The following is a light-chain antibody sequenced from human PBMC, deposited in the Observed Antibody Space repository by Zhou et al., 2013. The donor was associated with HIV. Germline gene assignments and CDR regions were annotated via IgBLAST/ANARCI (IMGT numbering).Light chain of an antibody. J-gene: IGKJ1*01. CDR2: GAS. Sequence: DIQMTQSPSSVSASVGDRVTITCRASQAIANFLAWYQQKPGKVPKLLIYGASTLQSGVPSRFSGSGSGTDFALTINSLQPEDVATYYCLQDRGHVWTFGQGTKGGTQ. CDR3: LQDRGHVWT. V-gene: IGKV1-27*01. CDR1: QAIANF.